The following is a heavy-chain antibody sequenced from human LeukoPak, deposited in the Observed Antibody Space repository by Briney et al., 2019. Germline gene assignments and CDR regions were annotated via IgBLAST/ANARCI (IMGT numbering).Heavy chain of an antibody. CDR2: ISAYNGNT. J-gene: IGHJ4*02. Sequence: ASVKVSCKASGYTFTSYGISWVRQAPGQGLEWMGWISAYNGNTNYAQKLQGRVTMTTDTSTSTAYMELRSLRSDDTAVYYCARDRSGYDYVTYFDYWGQGTLVTVSP. V-gene: IGHV1-18*04. CDR1: GYTFTSYG. D-gene: IGHD5-12*01. CDR3: ARDRSGYDYVTYFDY.